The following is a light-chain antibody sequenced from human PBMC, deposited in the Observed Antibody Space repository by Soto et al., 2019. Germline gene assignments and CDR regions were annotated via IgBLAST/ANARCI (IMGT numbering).Light chain of an antibody. Sequence: DIQMTQSPSSLSASVGDRVTITCRASQTIRSYLNWYQQRPGKAPKALIYAATSLQSGVASRFRGSGSGTEFTLTISPLQPEDSATYYCQQSYSTPQTFGHGTKVEIK. J-gene: IGKJ1*01. V-gene: IGKV1-39*01. CDR2: AAT. CDR3: QQSYSTPQT. CDR1: QTIRSY.